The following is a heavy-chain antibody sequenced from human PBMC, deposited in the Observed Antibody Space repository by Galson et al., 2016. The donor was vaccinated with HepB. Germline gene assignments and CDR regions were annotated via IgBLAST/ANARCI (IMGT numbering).Heavy chain of an antibody. CDR3: ARCFPDPYAAVAGTYFDY. V-gene: IGHV6-1*01. CDR1: GDSVSSNSAA. CDR2: TYYRSKWYN. D-gene: IGHD6-19*01. J-gene: IGHJ4*02. Sequence: CAISGDSVSSNSAAWNWIRQSPSRGLEWLGRTYYRSKWYNDYAVSVKSRIIINPDTSKNQFSLHLNSVTPEDTAVYYCARCFPDPYAAVAGTYFDYWGQGTLVTVSS.